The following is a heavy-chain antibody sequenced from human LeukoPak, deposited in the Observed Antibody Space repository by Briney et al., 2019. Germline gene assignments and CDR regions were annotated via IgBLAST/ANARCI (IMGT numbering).Heavy chain of an antibody. J-gene: IGHJ4*02. Sequence: SVKVSCKASGGTFSSYAISWVRQAPGQGPEWMGRIIPILGIANYAQKFQGRVTITADKSTSTAYMELSSLRSEDTAVYYCARQSGYSSGWYNYWGQGTLVTVSS. CDR2: IIPILGIA. CDR3: ARQSGYSSGWYNY. V-gene: IGHV1-69*04. CDR1: GGTFSSYA. D-gene: IGHD6-19*01.